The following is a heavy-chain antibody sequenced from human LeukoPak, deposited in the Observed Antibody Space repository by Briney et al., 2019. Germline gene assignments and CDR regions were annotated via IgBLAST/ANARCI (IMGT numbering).Heavy chain of an antibody. Sequence: GGSLRLSCAASGFIFSHYGMHWVRQAPGKGLEWVAVIWSDGSNRFYAGSVKGRFTISRDNSQNTLFLQMNSLRAEDTAMYYCARDAQRGFDYSNSLEYWGHGALVTVSS. CDR1: GFIFSHYG. J-gene: IGHJ4*01. V-gene: IGHV3-33*01. CDR2: IWSDGSNR. D-gene: IGHD4-11*01. CDR3: ARDAQRGFDYSNSLEY.